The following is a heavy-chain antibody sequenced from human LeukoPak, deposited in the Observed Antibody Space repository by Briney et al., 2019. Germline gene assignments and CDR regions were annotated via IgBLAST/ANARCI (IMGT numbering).Heavy chain of an antibody. J-gene: IGHJ3*02. CDR3: ARDQRGLWFGELTGAFDI. D-gene: IGHD3-10*01. V-gene: IGHV4-61*02. CDR2: IYTSGST. CDR1: GGSISSGSYY. Sequence: PSETLSLTCTVSGGSISSGSYYWSWIRQPAGKGLEWIGRIYTSGSTNYNPSLKSRVTISVDTSKNQFSLKLSSVTAADTAVYYCARDQRGLWFGELTGAFDIWGQGTMVTVSS.